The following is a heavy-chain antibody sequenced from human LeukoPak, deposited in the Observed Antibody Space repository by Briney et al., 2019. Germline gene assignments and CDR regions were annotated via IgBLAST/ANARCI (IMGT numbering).Heavy chain of an antibody. D-gene: IGHD3-3*01. V-gene: IGHV4-34*01. CDR2: INHSGST. Sequence: PSETLSLTCAVYGGSFSAYYWSWIRQPPGQGLEWIGQINHSGSTNYNPSLKSRVTISVDTSKNQFSLKLSSVTAADTAVYYCARVNITIFGVVISGAFDIWGQGTMVTVSS. CDR1: GGSFSAYY. J-gene: IGHJ3*02. CDR3: ARVNITIFGVVISGAFDI.